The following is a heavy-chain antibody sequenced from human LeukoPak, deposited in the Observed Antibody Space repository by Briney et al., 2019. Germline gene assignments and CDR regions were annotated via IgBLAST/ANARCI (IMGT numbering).Heavy chain of an antibody. Sequence: ASVKVSCKASGYTFSNYYIHWVRQAPGQGLEWMGIINPSGGGTTYAQKFRGGVTMTRDTSTSTVYMELSSLRSEDTAIYYCVRSTTSVVFDIWGQGTMVTVSS. CDR1: GYTFSNYY. D-gene: IGHD1-14*01. CDR2: INPSGGGT. CDR3: VRSTTSVVFDI. V-gene: IGHV1-46*03. J-gene: IGHJ3*02.